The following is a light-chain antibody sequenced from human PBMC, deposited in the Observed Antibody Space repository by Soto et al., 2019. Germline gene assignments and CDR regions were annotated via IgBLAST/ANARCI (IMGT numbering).Light chain of an antibody. Sequence: QAVVTQEPSVSVSPGGTVTLTCGLSSGPVSTSYYPSWYQQTPGQAPRTLIYSTNTRSSGVPDRFSGSILGNKAALTITGAQADDESDYYCVLYMGSGIWVFGGGTKLTVL. CDR2: STN. CDR1: SGPVSTSYY. J-gene: IGLJ3*02. CDR3: VLYMGSGIWV. V-gene: IGLV8-61*01.